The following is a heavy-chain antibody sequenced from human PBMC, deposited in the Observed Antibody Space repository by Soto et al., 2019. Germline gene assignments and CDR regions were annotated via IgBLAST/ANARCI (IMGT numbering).Heavy chain of an antibody. Sequence: QITLNESGPTQVKPRQTLTLTCTFSGFSLTTSGVGVGWIRQSPGKAPEWLALIYWDDDKRYSQSLKSRLTITKYTSKTQVVLTMADLDPADTATYYCAHRVLRTVFGLVTTTAIYFDFWGQGTPVAVSS. V-gene: IGHV2-5*02. CDR3: AHRVLRTVFGLVTTTAIYFDF. J-gene: IGHJ4*02. D-gene: IGHD3-3*01. CDR2: IYWDDDK. CDR1: GFSLTTSGVG.